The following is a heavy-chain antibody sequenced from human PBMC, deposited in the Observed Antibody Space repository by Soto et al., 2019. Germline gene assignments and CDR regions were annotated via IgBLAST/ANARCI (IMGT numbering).Heavy chain of an antibody. Sequence: SETLSLTCALYGGSFSDYYWVWIRQPPGKGLECIGEITHSGSTNYNPSLKSRVTLSVDMSKNQFSLNLTSVTAADTAVYYCARGLRASFGVRLSYYYYGMDVWGQGTTVTVSS. CDR2: ITHSGST. D-gene: IGHD3-10*01. J-gene: IGHJ6*02. V-gene: IGHV4-34*01. CDR1: GGSFSDYY. CDR3: ARGLRASFGVRLSYYYYGMDV.